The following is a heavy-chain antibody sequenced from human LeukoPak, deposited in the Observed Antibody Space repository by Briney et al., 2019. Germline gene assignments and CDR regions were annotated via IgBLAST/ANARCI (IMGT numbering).Heavy chain of an antibody. J-gene: IGHJ4*02. D-gene: IGHD3-16*02. V-gene: IGHV4-34*01. CDR1: GGSFSGYY. CDR2: INHSGST. CDR3: ARGPSYYDYVWGSYRYTLDY. Sequence: SETLSLTCAVYGGSFSGYYWSWIRQPPGKGLEWIGEINHSGSTNYNPSLKSRVTMSVDTSKNQFSLKLSSVTAADTAVYYCARGPSYYDYVWGSYRYTLDYWGQGTLVTVSS.